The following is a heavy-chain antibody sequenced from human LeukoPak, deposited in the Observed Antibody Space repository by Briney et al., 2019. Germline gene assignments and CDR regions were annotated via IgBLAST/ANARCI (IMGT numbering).Heavy chain of an antibody. D-gene: IGHD7-27*01. J-gene: IGHJ5*02. CDR2: IYYSGSA. V-gene: IGHV4-59*12. CDR1: GGSISSYY. CDR3: ARDTAGEFDP. Sequence: SETLSLTCTVSGGSISSYYWSWIRQPPGKGLEWIGYIYYSGSANYNPSLKSRVTISVDTSKNQFSLKLSSVTAADTAVYYCARDTAGEFDPWGQGTLVTVSS.